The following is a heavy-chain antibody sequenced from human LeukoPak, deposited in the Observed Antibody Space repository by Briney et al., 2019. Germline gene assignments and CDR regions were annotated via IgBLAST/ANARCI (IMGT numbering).Heavy chain of an antibody. Sequence: PGGSLRLSCATSGFTFSGYDMHWVRQAPGKGLEWVAFIRYDGSNKYYADSVKGRFTISRDNSKNTLYLQMNSLRAEDTAVYYCAKDVRGYCSSTSCYTGSNYWGQGTLVTVSS. CDR3: AKDVRGYCSSTSCYTGSNY. J-gene: IGHJ4*02. D-gene: IGHD2-2*02. CDR2: IRYDGSNK. V-gene: IGHV3-30*02. CDR1: GFTFSGYD.